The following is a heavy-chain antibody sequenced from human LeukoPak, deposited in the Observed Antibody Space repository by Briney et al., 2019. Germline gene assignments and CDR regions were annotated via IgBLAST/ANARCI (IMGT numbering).Heavy chain of an antibody. Sequence: GLEWVSSISSSSSYIYYADSVKGRFTISRDNAKNSLYLQMNSLRAEDTAVYYCLGLEIQRPGGQGTLVTVSS. V-gene: IGHV3-21*01. CDR3: LGLEIQRP. J-gene: IGHJ4*02. D-gene: IGHD6-25*01. CDR2: ISSSSSYI.